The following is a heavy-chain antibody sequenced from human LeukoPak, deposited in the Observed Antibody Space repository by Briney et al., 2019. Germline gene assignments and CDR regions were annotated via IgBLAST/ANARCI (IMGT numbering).Heavy chain of an antibody. Sequence: GGSLRLPCVASGFTFSSYAINWVRQAPGKGLDWVSAIDGTGVHTYYADSVKGRFTIFRDNSKNTLYLQMNSLRAEDTAVYYCVRDGIVPGTWGQGTLVTVSS. CDR2: IDGTGVHT. J-gene: IGHJ5*02. D-gene: IGHD6-6*01. V-gene: IGHV3-23*01. CDR1: GFTFSSYA. CDR3: VRDGIVPGT.